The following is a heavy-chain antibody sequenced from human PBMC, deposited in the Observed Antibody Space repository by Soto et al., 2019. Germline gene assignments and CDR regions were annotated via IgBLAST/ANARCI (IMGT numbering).Heavy chain of an antibody. V-gene: IGHV4-30-4*01. CDR1: GGSISSNNNY. D-gene: IGHD4-17*01. CDR3: ARAGDYGYYFDY. Sequence: SETLSLTCTVSGGSISSNNNYWSWIRQPPGEGLEWIGFISYSGTTSYSPSLKSRVTISVDTSKNQFSLSLSSVTAADTAVYYCARAGDYGYYFDYWGQGTLVTVSS. CDR2: ISYSGTT. J-gene: IGHJ4*02.